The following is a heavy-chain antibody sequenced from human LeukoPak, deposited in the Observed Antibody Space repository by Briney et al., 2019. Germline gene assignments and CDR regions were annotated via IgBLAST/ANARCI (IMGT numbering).Heavy chain of an antibody. CDR3: ARGGSGWFDAFDI. CDR1: GYTFTGYY. J-gene: IGHJ3*02. Sequence: ASVKVSCKASGYTFTGYYMHWVRQAPGQGLEWMGWINPNSGGTNYAQKFQGRVTMTRDTSISTAYVSRLRSDDTAVYYCARGGSGWFDAFDIWGQGTMVTVSS. D-gene: IGHD6-19*01. CDR2: INPNSGGT. V-gene: IGHV1-2*02.